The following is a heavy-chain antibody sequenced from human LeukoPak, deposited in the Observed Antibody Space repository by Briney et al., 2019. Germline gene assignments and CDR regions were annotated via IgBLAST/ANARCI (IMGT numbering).Heavy chain of an antibody. J-gene: IGHJ4*02. D-gene: IGHD5-18*01. Sequence: SETLSLTCTVSGGSISSSSYYWGWIRQPPGKGLEWIGSIYYSGSTYYNPSLKSRVTISVDTSKNQFSLKLSSVTAADTAVYYCARHQEGYRPYYFDYWGQGTLVTVSS. V-gene: IGHV4-39*01. CDR3: ARHQEGYRPYYFDY. CDR2: IYYSGST. CDR1: GGSISSSSYY.